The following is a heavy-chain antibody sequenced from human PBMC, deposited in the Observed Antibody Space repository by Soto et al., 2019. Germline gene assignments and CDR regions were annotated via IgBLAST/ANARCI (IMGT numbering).Heavy chain of an antibody. D-gene: IGHD2-2*01. Sequence: PSQTLSLTCAISGDSVSSNSAAWNWIRQSPSRGLEWLGRTYYRSKWYNDYAVSVKSRITINPDTSKNQFSLQLNSVTPEDTAVYYCARDREDIVVVPAAMRYYYYGMDVWGQGTTVTVSS. CDR2: TYYRSKWYN. CDR3: ARDREDIVVVPAAMRYYYYGMDV. CDR1: GDSVSSNSAA. V-gene: IGHV6-1*01. J-gene: IGHJ6*02.